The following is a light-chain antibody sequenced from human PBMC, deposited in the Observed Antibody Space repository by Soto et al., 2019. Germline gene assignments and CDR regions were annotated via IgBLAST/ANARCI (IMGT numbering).Light chain of an antibody. V-gene: IGLV1-40*01. CDR1: SSNIGAGYD. Sequence: QSVLTQPPSVSGAPGQRVTISCTGSSSNIGAGYDVHWYQQLPGTAPKLLIYGNSNLPSGVPDRFSGSKSGTSASLAITGLQAEDEADYYCQSYDSSLRGWVFGGGTKLTVL. CDR2: GNS. J-gene: IGLJ3*02. CDR3: QSYDSSLRGWV.